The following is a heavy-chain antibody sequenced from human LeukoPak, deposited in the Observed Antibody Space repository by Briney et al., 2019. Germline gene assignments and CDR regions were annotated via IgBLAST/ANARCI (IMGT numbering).Heavy chain of an antibody. J-gene: IGHJ3*02. CDR3: ASGTRRGDAFDI. CDR2: IYYSGST. V-gene: IGHV4-59*01. D-gene: IGHD3-10*01. Sequence: GSLRLSCAASGFTFSSYAMSWVRQAPGKGLEWIGYIYYSGSTNYNPSLKSRVTISVDTSKNQFSLKLSSVTAADTAVYYCASGTRRGDAFDIWGQGTMVTVSS. CDR1: GFTFSSYA.